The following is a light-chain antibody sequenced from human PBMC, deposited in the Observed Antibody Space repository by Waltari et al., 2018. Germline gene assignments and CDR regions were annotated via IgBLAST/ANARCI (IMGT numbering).Light chain of an antibody. CDR2: DVS. J-gene: IGLJ3*02. Sequence: QSALTQPASVSGSPGQSITISCTGTSRDGGFYNYVPWYQQHPGKAPKLMIYDVSERPSGVSNRFSGSKSGNTASLTISGLQAEDEADYYCNSYAGSSSWVFGGGTKLTVL. V-gene: IGLV2-14*01. CDR3: NSYAGSSSWV. CDR1: SRDGGFYNY.